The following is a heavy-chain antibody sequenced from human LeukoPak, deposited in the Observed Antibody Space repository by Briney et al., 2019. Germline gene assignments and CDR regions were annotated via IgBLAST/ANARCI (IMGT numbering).Heavy chain of an antibody. CDR1: GGSFSGYY. Sequence: SETLSLTCAVYGGSFSGYYWSWIRQPPGKGLEWIGEINHSGSTNYNPSLKSRVTISVDTSKNQFSLKLSSVTAADTAVYYCASASMVRGVQDYWGQGTLVTVSS. CDR3: ASASMVRGVQDY. J-gene: IGHJ4*02. V-gene: IGHV4-34*01. CDR2: INHSGST. D-gene: IGHD3-10*01.